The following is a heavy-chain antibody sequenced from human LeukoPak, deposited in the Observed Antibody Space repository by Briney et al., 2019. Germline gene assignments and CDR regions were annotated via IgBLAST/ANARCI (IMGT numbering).Heavy chain of an antibody. J-gene: IGHJ4*02. CDR2: IIPIFGKA. V-gene: IGHV1-69*13. CDR3: TRGWLAETTVVTPYNY. D-gene: IGHD4-23*01. CDR1: GGSFSSYA. Sequence: ASVKVSCTASGGSFSSYAINWVRQAPGQGLEWMGGIIPIFGKANYAQKFQDRVAITAVESMSTAYMELSSLRSEDTAVYYCTRGWLAETTVVTPYNYWGQGTLVTVSS.